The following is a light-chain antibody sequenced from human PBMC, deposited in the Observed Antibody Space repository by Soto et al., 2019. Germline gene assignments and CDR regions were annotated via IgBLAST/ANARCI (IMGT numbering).Light chain of an antibody. Sequence: DIVMTHSPDSLAVSLGERATINCKSSQSVLHSSNNRNYLAWYQQKPGQPPKLRIHGASTRESGVPDRFSGRGSGTDFTLTISSLQAEEVAVYYWHQYNNLTRSCGQETKVEIK. CDR1: QSVLHSSNNRNY. V-gene: IGKV4-1*01. CDR2: GAS. CDR3: HQYNNLTRS. J-gene: IGKJ1*01.